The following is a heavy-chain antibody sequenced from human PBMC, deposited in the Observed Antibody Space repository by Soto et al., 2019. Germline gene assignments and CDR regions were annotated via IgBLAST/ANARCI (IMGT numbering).Heavy chain of an antibody. J-gene: IGHJ4*02. CDR2: VYPRDSDT. Sequence: GESLKISCQGSGYIFIDYWIGWVRQMPGKGLEWMGIVYPRDSDTRYSPSFQGQVTISADRSTGTAFLQWRSLKASDTALYYCARPPLPGYSIHFNSWGQGTLVTVSS. D-gene: IGHD2-15*01. V-gene: IGHV5-51*01. CDR1: GYIFIDYW. CDR3: ARPPLPGYSIHFNS.